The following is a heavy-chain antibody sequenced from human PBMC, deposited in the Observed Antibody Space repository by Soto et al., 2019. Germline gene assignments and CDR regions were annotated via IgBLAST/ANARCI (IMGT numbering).Heavy chain of an antibody. CDR2: IYWDDDQ. CDR3: AHVLGYCSGGSCYSGPSDY. CDR1: GFSLNTRGMS. J-gene: IGHJ4*02. Sequence: QITLKESGPTLVKPTQTLTLTCSFSGFSLNTRGMSVGWIRQPPGKALEWLALIYWDDDQRYSPSLKNRLTITKDSSKNQVVLTTTNMDPVDTATSYCAHVLGYCSGGSCYSGPSDYWGQGTLVTVSS. D-gene: IGHD2-15*01. V-gene: IGHV2-5*02.